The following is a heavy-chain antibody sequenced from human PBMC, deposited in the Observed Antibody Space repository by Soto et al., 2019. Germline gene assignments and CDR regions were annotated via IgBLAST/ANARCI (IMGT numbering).Heavy chain of an antibody. CDR2: IWLDGSKT. CDR3: ARGVYFDYTAHLYGMDV. Sequence: PGGSLRLSCAASGFDFKNFAFHWVRQAPGKGLEWVSTIWLDGSKTSYPDSVKGRFTFSRDNSKNRLYLQMNSLRAEDTAVYYCARGVYFDYTAHLYGMDVWGQGTTVTVSS. CDR1: GFDFKNFA. J-gene: IGHJ6*02. D-gene: IGHD3-3*01. V-gene: IGHV3-33*01.